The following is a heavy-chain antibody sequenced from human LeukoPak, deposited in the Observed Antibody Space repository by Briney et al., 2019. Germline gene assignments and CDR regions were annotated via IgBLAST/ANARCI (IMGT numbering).Heavy chain of an antibody. V-gene: IGHV4-4*07. CDR2: IYTSGST. D-gene: IGHD3-10*01. CDR3: ARGIYGSGSYRLDY. CDR1: GGSISSYY. Sequence: SETLSLTCTVSGGSISSYYWSWIRQPAGKGLEWIGRIYTSGSTNYNPSLKSRVTMSVDTSKNQFSLKLSSVTAADTAVYYCARGIYGSGSYRLDYWGQGTLVTVSS. J-gene: IGHJ4*02.